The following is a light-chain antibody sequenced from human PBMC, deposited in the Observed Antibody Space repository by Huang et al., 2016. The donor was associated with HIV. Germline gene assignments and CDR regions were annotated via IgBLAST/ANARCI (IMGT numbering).Light chain of an antibody. CDR1: QRISSQ. J-gene: IGKJ1*01. Sequence: EILMTQSPATLSVSPGEGVTLSCRASQRISSQLAWYQQKRGQAPPLLIYGESTRDTDVPARFSGSGSGTEFTLTINSLQSEDFATYYCQQYNDWPLTFGQGTEVEIK. V-gene: IGKV3-15*01. CDR2: GES. CDR3: QQYNDWPLT.